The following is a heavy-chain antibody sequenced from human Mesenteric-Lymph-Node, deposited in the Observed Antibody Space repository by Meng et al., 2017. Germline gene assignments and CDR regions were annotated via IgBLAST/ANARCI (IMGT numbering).Heavy chain of an antibody. J-gene: IGHJ4*02. V-gene: IGHV4-61*01. CDR3: ARLSWLQYSLDY. CDR1: GGSVSSGSYY. CDR2: IYYSGST. D-gene: IGHD5-24*01. Sequence: QGPRQESVPGLVWPSETLSLTCTVAGGSVSSGSYYWSWIRQPPGKGLEWIGYIYYSGSTNYNPSLKSRVTISVDTSKNQFSLKLSSVTAADTAVYYCARLSWLQYSLDYWGQGTLVTVSS.